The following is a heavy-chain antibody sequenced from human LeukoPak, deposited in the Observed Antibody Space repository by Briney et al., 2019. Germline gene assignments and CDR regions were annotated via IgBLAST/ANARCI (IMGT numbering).Heavy chain of an antibody. CDR3: ARDAVAGTHYFDY. D-gene: IGHD6-19*01. V-gene: IGHV1-46*01. Sequence: ASVKVSCKASGYTFTSYYMHWVRQAPGQGLEWMGIINPSGGSTSYAQKLQGRVTMTTDTSTSTAYMELRSLRSDDTAVYYCARDAVAGTHYFDYWGQGTLVTVSS. CDR1: GYTFTSYY. J-gene: IGHJ4*02. CDR2: INPSGGST.